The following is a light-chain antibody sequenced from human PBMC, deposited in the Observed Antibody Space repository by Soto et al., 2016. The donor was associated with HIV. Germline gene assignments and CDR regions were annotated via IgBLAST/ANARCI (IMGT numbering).Light chain of an antibody. CDR3: NSRDSSGNYVV. CDR2: GKN. J-gene: IGLJ2*01. V-gene: IGLV3-19*01. CDR1: SLRTYY. Sequence: SSELTQDPAVSVTLGQTVRITCQGDSLRTYYASWYQQKPGHAPLLVIFGKNNRPSGIPDRFSGSSSGNTDSLTITGAQAEDEADYYCNSRDSSGNYVVFGGGTKLTVL.